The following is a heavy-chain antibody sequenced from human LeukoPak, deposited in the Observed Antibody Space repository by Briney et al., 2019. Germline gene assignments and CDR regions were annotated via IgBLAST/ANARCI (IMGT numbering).Heavy chain of an antibody. J-gene: IGHJ4*02. V-gene: IGHV3-23*01. D-gene: IGHD6-19*01. CDR3: AKDRHSSGWYVDYFDY. Sequence: GGSLRLSCAASGFTFSNYAMSWVRQAPGKGPEWVSGISGSGGSPYYADSVRGRFTISRDNSKNTLYLQMNSLRAEDTAVYYCAKDRHSSGWYVDYFDYWGQGTLVTVSS. CDR2: ISGSGGSP. CDR1: GFTFSNYA.